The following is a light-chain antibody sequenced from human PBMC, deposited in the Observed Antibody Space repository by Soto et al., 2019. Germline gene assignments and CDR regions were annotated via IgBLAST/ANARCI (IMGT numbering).Light chain of an antibody. CDR1: QSVSSY. CDR3: QQRSNWPIT. Sequence: EIVLTQSPATLSLSPGERPTLSCRASQSVSSYLAWYQQKPGQAPRLLIYDAYNRATGITARFSGSGSGTDFTLTISSLEPEDFAVYYCQQRSNWPITFGQGTRLEIK. CDR2: DAY. J-gene: IGKJ5*01. V-gene: IGKV3-11*01.